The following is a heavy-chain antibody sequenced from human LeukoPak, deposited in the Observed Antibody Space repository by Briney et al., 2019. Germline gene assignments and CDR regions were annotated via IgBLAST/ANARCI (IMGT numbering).Heavy chain of an antibody. CDR1: GGSINSGDYY. Sequence: SETLSLTCIVSGGSINSGDYYWSWIRQPPGKGLEWIGYIFYSGSTYYNPSLKSRLTISVDTSKNQFSLKLSSVTAADTAVYYCSGRIAAATIPLSDYWGQGTLVTVSS. CDR2: IFYSGST. D-gene: IGHD6-13*01. CDR3: SGRIAAATIPLSDY. J-gene: IGHJ4*02. V-gene: IGHV4-30-4*08.